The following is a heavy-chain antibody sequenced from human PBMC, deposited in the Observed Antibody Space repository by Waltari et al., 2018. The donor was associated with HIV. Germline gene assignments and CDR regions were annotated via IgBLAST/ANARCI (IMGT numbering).Heavy chain of an antibody. J-gene: IGHJ6*02. CDR3: AKELRSGYSYYYDGMDV. D-gene: IGHD2-15*01. CDR2: IRYDGNTK. CDR1: GFSFSISG. V-gene: IGHV3-30*02. Sequence: QGQLVESGGGVVQPGGSLRLSCAASGFSFSISGMHWVRQAPGKGLEWVTFIRYDGNTKYYADSVKGRFTISRDKSKNTLYLQMSSLRAEDTAVYYCAKELRSGYSYYYDGMDVWGQGTTVTVSS.